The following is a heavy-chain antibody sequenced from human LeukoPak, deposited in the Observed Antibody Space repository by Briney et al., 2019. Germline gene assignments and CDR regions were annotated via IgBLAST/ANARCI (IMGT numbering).Heavy chain of an antibody. J-gene: IGHJ4*02. CDR2: IISDGSST. CDR1: GFTFSSYS. V-gene: IGHV3-74*01. D-gene: IGHD5-18*01. CDR3: ARDRGYSIDY. Sequence: GGSLRLSCAASGFTFSSYSMNWVRQAPGKGLVWVSRIISDGSSTTYADSVKGRFTISRDNAKNTLYLQMNSLRAEDTAVYYCARDRGYSIDYWGQGTLVTVSS.